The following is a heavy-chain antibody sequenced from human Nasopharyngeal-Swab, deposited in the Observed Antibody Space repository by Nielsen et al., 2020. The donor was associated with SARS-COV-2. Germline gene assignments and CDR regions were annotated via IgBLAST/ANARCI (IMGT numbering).Heavy chain of an antibody. Sequence: VRQAPGKGLEWVSYISSSGSTIYYADSVKGRFTISRDNAKNSLYLQMNSLRAEDTAVYYCATVGVSLYYYYYGMDVWGQGTTVTVSS. V-gene: IGHV3-48*03. CDR3: ATVGVSLYYYYYGMDV. D-gene: IGHD3-10*01. CDR2: ISSSGSTI. J-gene: IGHJ6*02.